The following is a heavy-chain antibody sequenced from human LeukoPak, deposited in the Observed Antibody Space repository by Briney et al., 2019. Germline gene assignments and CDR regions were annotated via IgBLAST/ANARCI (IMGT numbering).Heavy chain of an antibody. CDR2: IYYSGST. J-gene: IGHJ4*02. CDR3: ARQADSKTPADY. Sequence: PSETLSLTCTVSGGSISSYYWSWIRQPPGKGLEWIGYIYYSGSTNYNPSLKSRVTISVDTSKNQFSLKLSSVTAADTAVYYCARQADSKTPADYWGQGTLVTVSS. CDR1: GGSISSYY. V-gene: IGHV4-59*08. D-gene: IGHD4-4*01.